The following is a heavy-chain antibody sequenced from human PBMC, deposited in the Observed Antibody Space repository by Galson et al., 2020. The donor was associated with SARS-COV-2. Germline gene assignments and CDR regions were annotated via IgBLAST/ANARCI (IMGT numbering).Heavy chain of an antibody. J-gene: IGHJ6*02. CDR1: GFTFRNCA. V-gene: IGHV3-23*01. CDR2: ISVSSGST. Sequence: ESLKISCAASGFTFRNCAMSWVRQAPGKGPEWVASISVSSGSTYYGDSVTGRFTISRDDSKSALYLQMKSLRAEDTAVYYCVKDDDHGDADYYGMDVWGQGTTVIVSS. D-gene: IGHD4-17*01. CDR3: VKDDDHGDADYYGMDV.